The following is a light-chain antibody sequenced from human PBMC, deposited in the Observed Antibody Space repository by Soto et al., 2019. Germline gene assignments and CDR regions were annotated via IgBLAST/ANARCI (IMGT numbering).Light chain of an antibody. J-gene: IGKJ1*01. CDR1: QGISNY. Sequence: DIQMTQSPSSLSASVGDRVTITGRASQGISNYLAWYQQKPGKVPKLLIYAASTLQSGVPSRFSGSGSGTDFTLTISSLQPEDVATYYCQKYYSAPTFGQGTKVEIK. V-gene: IGKV1-27*01. CDR3: QKYYSAPT. CDR2: AAS.